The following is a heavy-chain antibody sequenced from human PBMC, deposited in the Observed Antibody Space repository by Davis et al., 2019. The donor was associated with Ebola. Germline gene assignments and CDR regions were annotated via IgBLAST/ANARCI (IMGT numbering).Heavy chain of an antibody. J-gene: IGHJ4*02. Sequence: PSETLSLTCAVSGASMSRFDWSWISQPPGKGLEWIGYISSTGDTNYNPSLKTRVPISVEPSKSQFYITLSSVTAAATGVYYCARGVKNQYSSSGQFDSWDQGTLVTVSS. D-gene: IGHD2-2*01. CDR1: GASMSRFD. CDR2: ISSTGDT. CDR3: ARGVKNQYSSSGQFDS. V-gene: IGHV4-59*01.